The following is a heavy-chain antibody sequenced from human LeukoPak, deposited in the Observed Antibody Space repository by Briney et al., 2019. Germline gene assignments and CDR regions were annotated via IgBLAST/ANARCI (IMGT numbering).Heavy chain of an antibody. CDR2: IYPGDSDT. CDR1: GYRLTTYW. CDR3: ASMYSRSYRWDY. V-gene: IGHV5-51*01. Sequence: GESLKISCKGSGYRLTTYWIGWVRQMPGKGLEWMGIIYPGDSDTRYSPSFQGQVTISADKSISTAYLQWSSLKASDTAMYYCASMYSRSYRWDYWGQGTLVTVSS. D-gene: IGHD1-26*01. J-gene: IGHJ4*02.